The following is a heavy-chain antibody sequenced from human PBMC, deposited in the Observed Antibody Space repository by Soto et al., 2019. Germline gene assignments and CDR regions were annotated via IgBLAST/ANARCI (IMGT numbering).Heavy chain of an antibody. CDR1: GFTFSGSA. CDR3: TRPGYGDYLYYYYYMDV. CDR2: IRSKANSYAT. D-gene: IGHD4-17*01. J-gene: IGHJ6*03. Sequence: GGSLRLSCAASGFTFSGSAMHWVRQASGKGLEWVGRIRSKANSYATAYAAPEKGSLTISRDDSKNTAYLQMNSLKTEDTAVYYCTRPGYGDYLYYYYYMDVWGKGTTVTVSS. V-gene: IGHV3-73*01.